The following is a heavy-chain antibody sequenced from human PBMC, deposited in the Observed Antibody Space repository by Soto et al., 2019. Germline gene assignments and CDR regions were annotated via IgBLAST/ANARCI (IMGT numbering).Heavy chain of an antibody. CDR2: IIPMFGTA. CDR3: ASGIQLWLRRINNGYSG. D-gene: IGHD5-18*01. V-gene: IGHV1-69*12. J-gene: IGHJ4*02. Sequence: QVQLVQSGAEVKKPESSVKVSCKAPGGTFSTYAISWVRQAPGQGLEWMGGIIPMFGTANYAQRFQDRVTITADESTNTVYMERSSLRSEDTAVDFCASGIQLWLRRINNGYSGGGQGTLVTVSS. CDR1: GGTFSTYA.